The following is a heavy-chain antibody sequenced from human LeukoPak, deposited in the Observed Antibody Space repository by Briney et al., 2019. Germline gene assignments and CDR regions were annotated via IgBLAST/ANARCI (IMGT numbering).Heavy chain of an antibody. CDR2: IYPGGSDT. CDR1: GYSFTSYW. V-gene: IGHV5-51*01. Sequence: GESLKISCKGSGYSFTSYWIGWVRQMPGKGLEWMGIIYPGGSDTRYSPSFQGQVTISADKSISTAYLQWSSLKASDTAMYYCARHHRAMVPEFDYWGQGTLVTVSS. CDR3: ARHHRAMVPEFDY. D-gene: IGHD3-10*01. J-gene: IGHJ4*02.